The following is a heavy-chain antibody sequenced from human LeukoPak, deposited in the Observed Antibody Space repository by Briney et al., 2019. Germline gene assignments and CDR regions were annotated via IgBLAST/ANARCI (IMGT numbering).Heavy chain of an antibody. J-gene: IGHJ5*02. V-gene: IGHV3-21*06. CDR2: ISSRSSFI. CDR1: GFSFSSDN. D-gene: IGHD3-3*01. CDR3: ARSTRGKLTTDT. Sequence: GGSLRLSCSASGFSFSSDNMNWIRKAPGRGLEWVSSISSRSSFIYYAGSVKGRFTISRDDAKNSLYLQMNSLRAKDTAVYYCARSTRGKLTTDTWGQGTLVTVSS.